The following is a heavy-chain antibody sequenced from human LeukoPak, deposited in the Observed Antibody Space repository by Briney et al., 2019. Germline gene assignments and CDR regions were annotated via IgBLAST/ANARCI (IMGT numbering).Heavy chain of an antibody. CDR2: ISYDGSNK. Sequence: GGSLRLSCAASGFTFSSYAMHWVRQAPGKGLEWVAVISYDGSNKYYADSVKGRFTISRDNSKNTLYLHMNSLRAEDTAVYYCARILSLDDYWGQGTLVTVSS. V-gene: IGHV3-30-3*01. CDR3: ARILSLDDY. J-gene: IGHJ4*02. CDR1: GFTFSSYA.